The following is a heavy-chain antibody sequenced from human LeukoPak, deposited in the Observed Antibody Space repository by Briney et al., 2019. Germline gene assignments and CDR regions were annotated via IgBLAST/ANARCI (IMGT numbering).Heavy chain of an antibody. V-gene: IGHV3-21*01. J-gene: IGHJ4*02. CDR1: GFTFSSYS. D-gene: IGHD6-19*01. Sequence: GGSLRLSCAASGFTFSSYSMTWVRQAPGKGLEWVSSISSSSSYIYYADSVKGRFTISRDNAKNSLYLQMNSLRAEDTAVYYCARESPGGGWYRDWGQGTLATVSS. CDR3: ARESPGGGWYRD. CDR2: ISSSSSYI.